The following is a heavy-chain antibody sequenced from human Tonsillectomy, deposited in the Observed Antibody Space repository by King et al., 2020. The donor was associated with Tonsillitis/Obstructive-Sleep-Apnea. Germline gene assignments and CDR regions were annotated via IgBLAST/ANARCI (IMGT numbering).Heavy chain of an antibody. D-gene: IGHD1-7*01. CDR3: ARDPIDDWHYVVGFDY. CDR1: GYSFTSYA. Sequence: QLVQSGSELKKPGASVKVSCKASGYSFTSYAINWVRQAPGQGLEWMGWINTNTGNPTYAQGFTGRFVFSLDTSVSTAYLQISSLKSEATAVYYCARDPIDDWHYVVGFDYWGQGPLVTVSS. CDR2: INTNTGNP. V-gene: IGHV7-4-1*02. J-gene: IGHJ4*02.